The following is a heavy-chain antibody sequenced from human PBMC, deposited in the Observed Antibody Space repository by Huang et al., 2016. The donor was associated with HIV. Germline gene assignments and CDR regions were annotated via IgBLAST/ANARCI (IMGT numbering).Heavy chain of an antibody. V-gene: IGHV3-48*02. CDR1: GFTFSRYR. D-gene: IGHD3-3*01. Sequence: EVQLVESGGGLVQPGGSLRLSCEASGFTFSRYRRNWVRQAPGKGLEWVSYISSSSSTIYYVDSVKGRFTISRDNAKNSLSLQMNSLRDEDTAVYYCARNDFWSGNDWYFDLWGRGTLVTVSS. CDR3: ARNDFWSGNDWYFDL. J-gene: IGHJ2*01. CDR2: ISSSSSTI.